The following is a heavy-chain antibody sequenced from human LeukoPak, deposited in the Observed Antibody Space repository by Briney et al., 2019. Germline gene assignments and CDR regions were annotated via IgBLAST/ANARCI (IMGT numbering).Heavy chain of an antibody. V-gene: IGHV3-30-3*01. CDR3: ARGAMVRGVTNDAFDI. J-gene: IGHJ3*02. CDR2: ISYDGSNK. CDR1: GFTFSSYW. D-gene: IGHD3-10*01. Sequence: GGSLRLSCAASGFTFSSYWMSWVRQAPGKGLEWVAVISYDGSNKYYADSVKGRFTISRDNSKNTLYLQMNSLRAEDTAVYYCARGAMVRGVTNDAFDIWGQGTMVTVSS.